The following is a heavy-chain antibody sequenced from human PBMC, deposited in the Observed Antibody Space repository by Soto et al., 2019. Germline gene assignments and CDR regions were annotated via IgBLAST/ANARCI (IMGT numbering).Heavy chain of an antibody. D-gene: IGHD5-18*01. J-gene: IGHJ4*02. CDR3: VRERSGYSYADS. V-gene: IGHV3-23*01. Sequence: GGSLRLSCAASGFTFSSYAMSWFRQAPGKGLEWVSAISGSGANTYYADSVKGRFTISRDSSKNTLYLQMNSLRAEDSAMYYCVRERSGYSYADSWGQGTLVTVSS. CDR2: ISGSGANT. CDR1: GFTFSSYA.